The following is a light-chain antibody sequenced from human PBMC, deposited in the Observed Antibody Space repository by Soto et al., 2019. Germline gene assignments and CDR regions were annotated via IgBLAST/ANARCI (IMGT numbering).Light chain of an antibody. J-gene: IGKJ1*01. V-gene: IGKV4-1*01. CDR3: QQYYSTPWT. CDR2: WAS. CDR1: QSVLYSSNNKNY. Sequence: DIVMTQSPDSLAVYLGERATINCKSSQSVLYSSNNKNYLAWYQQKLGQPPKLLIYWASTRESGVPDRFSGSGSGTDFTLTISSLQAEDVAVYYCQQYYSTPWTVGQGTKVEIK.